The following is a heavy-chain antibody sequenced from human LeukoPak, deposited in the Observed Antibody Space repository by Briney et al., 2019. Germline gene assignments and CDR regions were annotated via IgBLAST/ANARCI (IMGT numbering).Heavy chain of an antibody. CDR3: AREGNGYYDSSGYYLHNWFDP. CDR2: IYYSGST. J-gene: IGHJ5*02. Sequence: SETLSLTCTVSGGSISSGGYSWSCIRQHPGKGLEWMGCIYYSGSTYYNPSLKSRVTISVDTSKNQFSLKLSFVTAADTAVYYCAREGNGYYDSSGYYLHNWFDPWGQGTLVTVSS. V-gene: IGHV4-31*03. CDR1: GGSISSGGYS. D-gene: IGHD3-22*01.